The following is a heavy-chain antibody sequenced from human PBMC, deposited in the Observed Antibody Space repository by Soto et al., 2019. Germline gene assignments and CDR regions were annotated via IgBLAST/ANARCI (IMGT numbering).Heavy chain of an antibody. CDR1: GGSFSGYY. J-gene: IGHJ1*01. D-gene: IGHD6-19*01. Sequence: QVQLQQWGAGLLKPSETLSLTCAVYGGSFSGYYWSWIRQPPGKGLEWIGEINHSGSTNYNPSLKSRVTISVDTSKNQFSLKLSSVTAADTAVYYWAIRIAVAGTEYFQHWGQGTLVTVSS. V-gene: IGHV4-34*01. CDR2: INHSGST. CDR3: AIRIAVAGTEYFQH.